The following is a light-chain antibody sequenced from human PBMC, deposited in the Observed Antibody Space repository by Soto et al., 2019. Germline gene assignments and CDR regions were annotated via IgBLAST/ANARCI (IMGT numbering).Light chain of an antibody. V-gene: IGLV2-23*02. CDR2: EVN. Sequence: QSALTQPASVSGSPGQSITISCTGTSSYVGSDNLVSWFQQHPGKAPKLMIYEVNKRPSGVSNRFSGSKSGNTASLTISGLQAEDEVDYYCSSARSYIHVVFGGGTKVTVL. J-gene: IGLJ2*01. CDR1: SSYVGSDNL. CDR3: SSARSYIHVV.